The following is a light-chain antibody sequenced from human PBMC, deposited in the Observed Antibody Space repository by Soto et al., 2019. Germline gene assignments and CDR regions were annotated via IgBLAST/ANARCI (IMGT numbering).Light chain of an antibody. CDR2: RNS. CDR1: ISNVGSNF. V-gene: IGLV1-47*01. CDR3: AAWDDRLSGYV. Sequence: QSVLTQPHSASGTPGQRVTISCSGSISNVGSNFVYWYQQLPGTAPKALMFRNSQRPSGVPDRFSGSKSGTSASLAISGLRSEDEADYYCAAWDDRLSGYVFGNGTKVTVL. J-gene: IGLJ1*01.